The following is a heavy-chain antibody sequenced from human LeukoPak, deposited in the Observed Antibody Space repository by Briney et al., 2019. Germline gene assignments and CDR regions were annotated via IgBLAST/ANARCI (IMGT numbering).Heavy chain of an antibody. CDR2: ISYDGSNK. Sequence: GRSLRLSCAASGFTFSSYAMHWVRQAPGKGLEWVAFISYDGSNKYYADSVKGRFTISRDNSKNTLYLQMNSLRAEDTAVYYCARDLDAYGSGSLGYWGQGTLVTVSS. CDR3: ARDLDAYGSGSLGY. V-gene: IGHV3-30-3*01. CDR1: GFTFSSYA. D-gene: IGHD3-10*01. J-gene: IGHJ4*02.